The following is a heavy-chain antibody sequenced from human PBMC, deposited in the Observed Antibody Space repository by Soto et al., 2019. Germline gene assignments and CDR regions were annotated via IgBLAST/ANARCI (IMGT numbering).Heavy chain of an antibody. CDR3: AGIGEDVYYGMDV. Sequence: SETLSLTCSVSGGSMRSYYWNWLRQPAGKGLEWIGRIYSRGDTDYNPSVKSRVTMSVDTSKNEFSLRLDSVTAADTAVYYCAGIGEDVYYGMDVWGQGTTVTVSS. CDR1: GGSMRSYY. V-gene: IGHV4-4*07. D-gene: IGHD2-21*01. J-gene: IGHJ6*02. CDR2: IYSRGDT.